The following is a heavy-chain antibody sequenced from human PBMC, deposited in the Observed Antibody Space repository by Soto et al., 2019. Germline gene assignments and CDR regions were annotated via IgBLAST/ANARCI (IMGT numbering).Heavy chain of an antibody. J-gene: IGHJ3*02. CDR3: AREGLGITFGGVIVNAGAFDI. V-gene: IGHV1-69*13. CDR2: IIPIFGTA. CDR1: GGTFSSYA. Sequence: SVKVSCKAPGGTFSSYAISWVRQAPGRGLEWMGGIIPIFGTANYAQKFQGRVTITADESTSTAYMELSSLRSEDTAVYYCAREGLGITFGGVIVNAGAFDIWG. D-gene: IGHD3-16*02.